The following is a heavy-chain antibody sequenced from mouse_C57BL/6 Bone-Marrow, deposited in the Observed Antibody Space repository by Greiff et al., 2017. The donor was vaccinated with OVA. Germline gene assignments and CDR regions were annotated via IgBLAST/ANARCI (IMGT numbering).Heavy chain of an antibody. CDR1: GSPFPDSN. D-gene: IGHD1-1*01. CDR2: INPNNGGT. Sequence: VQLQQSGPELVKPGASVKMSCKASGSPFPDSNMHWLQQSHGKSLYLIGYINPNNGGTSYNQKFKGKATLTVNKSSSTAYMELRSLTSEDSAVYYCARSAYYYGSSYRYFDVWGTGTTVTVSS. CDR3: ARSAYYYGSSYRYFDV. V-gene: IGHV1-22*01. J-gene: IGHJ1*03.